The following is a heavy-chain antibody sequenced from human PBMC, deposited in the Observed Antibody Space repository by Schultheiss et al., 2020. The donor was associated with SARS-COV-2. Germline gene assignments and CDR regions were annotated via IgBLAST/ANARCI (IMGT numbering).Heavy chain of an antibody. CDR3: ARLYQLISVWFDP. J-gene: IGHJ5*02. CDR2: IYHSGST. V-gene: IGHV4-39*07. D-gene: IGHD2-2*01. Sequence: SETLSLTCTVSGGSISSGSYYWSWIRQPPGKGLEWIGSIYHSGSTYYNPSLKIRVTISVDTSKNQFSLKLSSVTAADTAVYYCARLYQLISVWFDPWGQGTLVTVSS. CDR1: GGSISSGSYY.